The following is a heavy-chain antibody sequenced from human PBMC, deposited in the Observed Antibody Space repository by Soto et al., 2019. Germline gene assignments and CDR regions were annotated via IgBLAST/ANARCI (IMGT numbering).Heavy chain of an antibody. CDR3: TPDKWELNAFDI. CDR2: IRSKANSYAT. CDR1: AFTFSGSA. J-gene: IGHJ3*02. D-gene: IGHD1-26*01. V-gene: IGHV3-73*02. Sequence: EVQLVESGGGLVQPGGSLKLSCAASAFTFSGSAIHWVRQASGKGLEWVGRIRSKANSYATAYAVSVKGRFTISRDDLKNTACMHMNSLKTDDTAVYYCTPDKWELNAFDIWGQGTMVTVSS.